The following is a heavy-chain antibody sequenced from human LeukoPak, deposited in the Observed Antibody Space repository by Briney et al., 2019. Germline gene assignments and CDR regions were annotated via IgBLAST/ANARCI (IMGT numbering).Heavy chain of an antibody. J-gene: IGHJ4*02. CDR3: AKDLRELTYYFDY. V-gene: IGHV3-23*01. Sequence: GASLGLSCAASGFTFSSYAMSWVRQAPGKGLEWVSAISGSGGSTYYADSVKGRFTISRDNSKNTLYLQMNSLRAEDTAVYYCAKDLRELTYYFDYWGQGTLVTVSS. CDR1: GFTFSSYA. CDR2: ISGSGGST. D-gene: IGHD1-26*01.